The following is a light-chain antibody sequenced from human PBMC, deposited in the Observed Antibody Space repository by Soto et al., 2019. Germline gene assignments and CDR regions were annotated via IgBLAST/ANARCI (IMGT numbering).Light chain of an antibody. CDR3: QQSYSFPRT. Sequence: DIQMTQSPSSLSASVGDRVAITCRASQSIRSYLNWYQQKPGKAPRLLXYAASNLDNGVPSRFSGSGSGTTFTLTIRSLQPEDFATYYCQQSYSFPRTCGQGTKVDIK. J-gene: IGKJ1*01. CDR2: AAS. V-gene: IGKV1-39*01. CDR1: QSIRSY.